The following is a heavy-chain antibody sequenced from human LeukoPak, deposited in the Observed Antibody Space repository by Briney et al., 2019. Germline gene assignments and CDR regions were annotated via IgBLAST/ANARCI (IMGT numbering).Heavy chain of an antibody. V-gene: IGHV3-30*04. CDR3: AREVYYYDSSGYYFDY. CDR2: ISYDGSNK. D-gene: IGHD3-22*01. J-gene: IGHJ4*02. Sequence: GGSLRLSCAASGLTFSSYAMHWVRQAPGKGLEWVAVISYDGSNKYYADSVKGRFTISRDNSKNTLYLQMNSLRAEDTAVYYCAREVYYYDSSGYYFDYWDQGTLVTVSS. CDR1: GLTFSSYA.